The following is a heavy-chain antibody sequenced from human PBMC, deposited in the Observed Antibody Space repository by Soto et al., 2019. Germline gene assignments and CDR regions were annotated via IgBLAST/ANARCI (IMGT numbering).Heavy chain of an antibody. CDR1: GYTFTSYD. V-gene: IGHV1-8*01. J-gene: IGHJ6*03. Sequence: GASVKVSCKASGYTFTSYDINWVRQATGQGLGWMGWMNPNSGNTGYAQKFQGRVTMTRNTSISTAYMELSSLRSEDTAVYYCARVFGVVYDYIWGSYRYDYYYMDVWGKGTTVTVS. CDR3: ARVFGVVYDYIWGSYRYDYYYMDV. CDR2: MNPNSGNT. D-gene: IGHD3-16*02.